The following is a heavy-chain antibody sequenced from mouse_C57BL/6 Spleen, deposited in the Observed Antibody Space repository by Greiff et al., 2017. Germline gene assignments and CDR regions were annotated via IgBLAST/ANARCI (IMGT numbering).Heavy chain of an antibody. CDR1: GYTFTSYW. J-gene: IGHJ2*01. V-gene: IGHV1-59*01. D-gene: IGHD1-1*01. Sequence: QVQLQQPGAELVRPGTSVKLSCKASGYTFTSYWMHWVKQRPGQGLEWIGVIDPSDSYTNYNQKFKGKATLTVDTSSSTAYMQLSSLTSEDSAVYYCAPITTVDLDYWGQGTTLTVSS. CDR2: IDPSDSYT. CDR3: APITTVDLDY.